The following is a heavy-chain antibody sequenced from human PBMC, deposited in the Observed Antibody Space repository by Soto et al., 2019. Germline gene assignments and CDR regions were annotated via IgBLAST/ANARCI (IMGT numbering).Heavy chain of an antibody. J-gene: IGHJ6*02. CDR3: AKAMYPSGYYRNYYYGMDV. Sequence: GGSLRLSCAASGLTFDDYAMHWVRQAPGKGLEWVSGISWNSGSIGYADSVKGRFTISRDIAKNSLYLQMNSLRAEDTALYYCAKAMYPSGYYRNYYYGMDVWGQGTTVTVSS. V-gene: IGHV3-9*01. D-gene: IGHD3-3*01. CDR2: ISWNSGSI. CDR1: GLTFDDYA.